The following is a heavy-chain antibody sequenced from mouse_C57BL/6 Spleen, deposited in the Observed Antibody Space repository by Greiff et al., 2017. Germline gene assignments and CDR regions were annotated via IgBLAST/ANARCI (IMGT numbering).Heavy chain of an antibody. Sequence: VQLLQSGPGLVQPSQSLSITCTVSGFSLTSYGVHWVRQSPGKGLEWLGVIWSGGSTDYNAAFISRLSTSKDNSKSQVFFKMNSLQTDDTAIYYCARDYYGSYCDYAMGYWGQGTSVTVSS. D-gene: IGHD2-1*01. CDR3: ARDYYGSYCDYAMGY. CDR2: IWSGGST. V-gene: IGHV2-2*01. J-gene: IGHJ4*01. CDR1: GFSLTSYG.